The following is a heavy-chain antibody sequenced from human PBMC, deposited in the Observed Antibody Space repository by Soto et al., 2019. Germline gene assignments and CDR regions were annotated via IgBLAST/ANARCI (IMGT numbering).Heavy chain of an antibody. V-gene: IGHV3-15*07. CDR1: GLTFRNVW. CDR3: TTDEGDARGFYNFDY. D-gene: IGHD3-16*01. J-gene: IGHJ4*02. CDR2: IRSKADGGST. Sequence: DVELVESGGGLGKPGESLRLSCAVSGLTFRNVWMSWVRQAPGRGLEWVGRIRSKADGGSTGYAAPVNGRFIVSRDDSKDMLYLQMTSLKIEDTAVYYCTTDEGDARGFYNFDYWGQGILVPVSS.